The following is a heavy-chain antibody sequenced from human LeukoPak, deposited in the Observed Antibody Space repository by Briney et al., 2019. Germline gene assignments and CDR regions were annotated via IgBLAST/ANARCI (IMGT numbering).Heavy chain of an antibody. J-gene: IGHJ4*02. V-gene: IGHV3-64*01. D-gene: IGHD3-22*01. CDR2: ISSNGGST. CDR3: ARETYYYDSSGYYYFLDY. CDR1: GFTFSSYA. Sequence: GGSLRLSCAASGFTFSSYAMHWVRQAPGEGLEYVSAISSNGGSTCYANSVKGRFTISRDNSKNTLYLQMNSLRAEDTAVYYCARETYYYDSSGYYYFLDYWGQGTLVIVSS.